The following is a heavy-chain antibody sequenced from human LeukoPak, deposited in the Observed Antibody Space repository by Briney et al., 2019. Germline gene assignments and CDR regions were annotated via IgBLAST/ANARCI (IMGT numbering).Heavy chain of an antibody. Sequence: GGSLRLSCAASGFTFSSYAMSWVRQAPGKGLEWVSAISGSGGSTYYADSVKGRFTISRDNARNSLYLQMNSLRAEDTAVYYCARSRRDGDYLLNAFDIWGQGTMVTVSS. CDR2: ISGSGGST. CDR3: ARSRRDGDYLLNAFDI. CDR1: GFTFSSYA. J-gene: IGHJ3*02. V-gene: IGHV3-23*01. D-gene: IGHD4-17*01.